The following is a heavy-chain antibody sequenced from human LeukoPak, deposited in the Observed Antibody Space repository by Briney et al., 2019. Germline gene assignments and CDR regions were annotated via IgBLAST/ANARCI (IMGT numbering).Heavy chain of an antibody. Sequence: GESLKISCKGSGYSFTSYWIGWVRQMPGKGLEWMWIIYPGDSDTRYSPSFQGQVTISADKSISTAYLQWSSLKASDTAMYYCARLGCSSTSCYRMDVWGKGTTVTVSS. V-gene: IGHV5-51*01. CDR1: GYSFTSYW. J-gene: IGHJ6*03. CDR2: IYPGDSDT. D-gene: IGHD2-2*01. CDR3: ARLGCSSTSCYRMDV.